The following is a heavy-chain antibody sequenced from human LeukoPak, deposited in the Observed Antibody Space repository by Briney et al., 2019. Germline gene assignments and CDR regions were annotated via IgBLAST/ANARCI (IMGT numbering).Heavy chain of an antibody. D-gene: IGHD2-15*01. J-gene: IGHJ5*02. CDR2: IIPIFGTA. CDR3: ASFVGSWFDP. V-gene: IGHV1-69*06. Sequence: GASVKVSCKASGGTFSSYAISWVRQAPGQGLEWMGGIIPIFGTANYAQKFQGRVTITVDKSTSTAYMELSSLRSEDTAVYYCASFVGSWFDPWGQGTLVTVSS. CDR1: GGTFSSYA.